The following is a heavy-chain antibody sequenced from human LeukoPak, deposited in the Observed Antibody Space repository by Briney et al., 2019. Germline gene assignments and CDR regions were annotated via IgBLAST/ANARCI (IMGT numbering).Heavy chain of an antibody. CDR1: GGSFSGCY. D-gene: IGHD3-22*01. Sequence: SETLSLTCAVYGGSFSGCYWSWIRQPPGKGLEWIGEINHSGSTNYNPSLKSRVTISVDTSKNQFSLKLSSVTAADTAVYYCARGSGDSSGYYLYYYYGMDVWGQGTTVTVSS. V-gene: IGHV4-34*01. CDR3: ARGSGDSSGYYLYYYYGMDV. CDR2: INHSGST. J-gene: IGHJ6*02.